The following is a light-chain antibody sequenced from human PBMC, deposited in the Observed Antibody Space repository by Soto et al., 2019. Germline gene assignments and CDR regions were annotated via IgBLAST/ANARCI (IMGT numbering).Light chain of an antibody. CDR2: DVS. Sequence: QSALTQPASMSGSPGQSITISCTGTSSDVGGYNYVSWYQRHPGKAPKLMIYDVSNRPSGVSNRFSGSKSGNTASLTISGLQAEDEADYYCSSYTSRSTVVFGGGTKLTFL. V-gene: IGLV2-14*01. CDR1: SSDVGGYNY. CDR3: SSYTSRSTVV. J-gene: IGLJ2*01.